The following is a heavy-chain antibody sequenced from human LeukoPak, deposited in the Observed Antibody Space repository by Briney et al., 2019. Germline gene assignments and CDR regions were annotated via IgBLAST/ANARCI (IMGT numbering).Heavy chain of an antibody. CDR1: GYSFNDYY. CDR2: INPNSGRT. V-gene: IGHV1-2*02. J-gene: IGHJ4*02. CDR3: ARDSSDVLTGYYHF. D-gene: IGHD3-9*01. Sequence: ASVKVSCKTSGYSFNDYYLHWVRQAPGQGLDWMGWINPNSGRTNSAPKFQGRVTLTTDTSITTAYMELTSLISGDTALYYCARDSSDVLTGYYHFWGQGTLVTVSS.